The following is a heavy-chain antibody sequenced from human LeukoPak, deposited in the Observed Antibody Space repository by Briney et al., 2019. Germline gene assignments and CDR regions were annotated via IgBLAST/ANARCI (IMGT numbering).Heavy chain of an antibody. Sequence: GGSLRLSCAASGFTFSSYSMNWVRQAPGKGLEWVSSISSSSSYIYYADSVKGRFTISRDNAKNSLHLQMNSLRAEDTAVYYCARRSRVDWFDPWGQGTLVTVSS. J-gene: IGHJ5*02. CDR2: ISSSSSYI. V-gene: IGHV3-21*04. CDR3: ARRSRVDWFDP. CDR1: GFTFSSYS.